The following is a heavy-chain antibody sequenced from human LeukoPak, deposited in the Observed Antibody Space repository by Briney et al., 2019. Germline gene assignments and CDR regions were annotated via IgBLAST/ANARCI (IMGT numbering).Heavy chain of an antibody. CDR3: ARLPGYSGYDHGEYYFVF. CDR1: GGSFITGSYY. CDR2: IYYSSST. V-gene: IGHV4-39*01. Sequence: PSETLSLTCTVSGGSFITGSYYWHWLRQPPGKGLEWIGSIYYSSSTYYNPSLKSRVTISVHTSKNQFSLKLNSVTDADSAVYYCARLPGYSGYDHGEYYFVFWGQETLVTVSS. J-gene: IGHJ4*02. D-gene: IGHD5-12*01.